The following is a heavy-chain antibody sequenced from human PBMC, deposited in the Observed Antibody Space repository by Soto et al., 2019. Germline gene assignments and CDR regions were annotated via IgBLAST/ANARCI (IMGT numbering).Heavy chain of an antibody. V-gene: IGHV3-74*01. CDR2: INSDGSST. D-gene: IGHD6-13*01. CDR1: GFTFSSYW. CDR3: VRGGIAAAGIDY. Sequence: GGSLRLSCAASGFTFSSYWMHWVRQAPGKGLVWVSRINSDGSSTSYADSVKGRFTISRDNAKNTLYLQMNSLRAEDTAVYYCVRGGIAAAGIDYWGQGTLVTVSS. J-gene: IGHJ4*02.